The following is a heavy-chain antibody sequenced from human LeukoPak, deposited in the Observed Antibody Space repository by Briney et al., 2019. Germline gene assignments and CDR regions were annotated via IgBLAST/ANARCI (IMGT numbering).Heavy chain of an antibody. V-gene: IGHV3-48*03. Sequence: GGSLRLSCAASGFTFSSYEMNWVRQAPGKGLEWVSYISSSGSTIYYADSVKSRFTISRDNAKNSLYLQMNSLRAEDTAVYYCASEIEDCSSTSCRTIDYWGQGTLVTVSS. CDR3: ASEIEDCSSTSCRTIDY. CDR2: ISSSGSTI. J-gene: IGHJ4*02. CDR1: GFTFSSYE. D-gene: IGHD2-2*01.